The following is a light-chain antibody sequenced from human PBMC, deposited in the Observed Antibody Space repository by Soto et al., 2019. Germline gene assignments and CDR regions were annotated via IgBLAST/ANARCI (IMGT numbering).Light chain of an antibody. CDR3: GTWDSNLGAGV. J-gene: IGLJ1*01. V-gene: IGLV1-51*01. Sequence: QSVLTQPPSVSATPGQKVTISCSGGRSNIGNNYVSWYQQVPGTAPQLLIYDDNKRPSGIPDRFSGSKSGTSATLGITGLQTGDEADYYCGTWDSNLGAGVFGTGTKVTVL. CDR2: DDN. CDR1: RSNIGNNY.